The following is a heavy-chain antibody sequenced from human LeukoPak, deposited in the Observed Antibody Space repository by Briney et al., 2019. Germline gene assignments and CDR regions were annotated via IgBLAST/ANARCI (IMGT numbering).Heavy chain of an antibody. CDR2: IWNDGNKK. CDR3: AREIGVAAAGDY. J-gene: IGHJ4*02. D-gene: IGHD6-13*01. CDR1: GFSFRDYG. Sequence: GGSLRLSCAASGFSFRDYGMHWVRQAPGKGLEWVGVIWNDGNKKDYADFVKGRLTISRDNSKSTLYLQMNSLRAEDTAVYYCAREIGVAAAGDYWGQGTLVTVSS. V-gene: IGHV3-33*01.